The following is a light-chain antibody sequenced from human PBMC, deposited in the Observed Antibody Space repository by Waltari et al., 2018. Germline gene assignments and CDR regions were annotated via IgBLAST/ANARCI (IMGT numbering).Light chain of an antibody. J-gene: IGKJ1*01. Sequence: IQLTQSPSSLSASVGDRVTITCRASQGIGNYLAWYQQKPGKAPKRLIYAASTLQSGVPSRFSGSGSGTDFTLTISSLQPEDCATYYCQQLNSYQWTFGQGTKVEIK. CDR2: AAS. V-gene: IGKV1-9*01. CDR1: QGIGNY. CDR3: QQLNSYQWT.